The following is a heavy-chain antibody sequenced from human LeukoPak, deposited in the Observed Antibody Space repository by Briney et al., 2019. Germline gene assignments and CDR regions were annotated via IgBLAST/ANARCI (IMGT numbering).Heavy chain of an antibody. D-gene: IGHD3-10*01. CDR2: ISGSGGST. J-gene: IGHJ4*02. V-gene: IGHV3-23*01. CDR1: GVTFSSYA. CDR3: AKDLGGSGSYSGYFDY. Sequence: GGSLRLSCAASGVTFSSYAMSWVRQAPGKGLEWVSAISGSGGSTYYADSVKGRFTISRDNSKNTLYLQMNSLRAEETAVYYCAKDLGGSGSYSGYFDYWGQGTLVTVSS.